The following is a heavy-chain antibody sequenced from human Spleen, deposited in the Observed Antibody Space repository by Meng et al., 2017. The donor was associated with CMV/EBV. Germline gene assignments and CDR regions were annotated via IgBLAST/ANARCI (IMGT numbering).Heavy chain of an antibody. CDR1: GFTFSSYA. Sequence: GESLKISCAASGFTFSSYAMHWVRQAPGKGLEWVAVISYDGSYKYYADSVKGRFTISRDNSMNTLYLQMKSLRAEDTTVYYCAKDIFVGGFWSGRYGMDVWGQGTTVTVSS. J-gene: IGHJ6*02. D-gene: IGHD3-3*01. CDR2: ISYDGSYK. CDR3: AKDIFVGGFWSGRYGMDV. V-gene: IGHV3-30*04.